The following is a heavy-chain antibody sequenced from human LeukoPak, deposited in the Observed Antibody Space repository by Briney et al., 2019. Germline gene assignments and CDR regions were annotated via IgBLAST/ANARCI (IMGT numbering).Heavy chain of an antibody. CDR1: GXTFSSYA. Sequence: PGGSLRLSCAASGXTFSSYAMRWVRQAPGKRLESVSAITNNGDSTYYANSVKGRFIISRDNSKNTLYLQMGSLRAEDIAVYYCARVGDKGAFDYWGQGTLVTVSS. D-gene: IGHD3-16*01. J-gene: IGHJ4*02. CDR2: ITNNGDST. V-gene: IGHV3-64*01. CDR3: ARVGDKGAFDY.